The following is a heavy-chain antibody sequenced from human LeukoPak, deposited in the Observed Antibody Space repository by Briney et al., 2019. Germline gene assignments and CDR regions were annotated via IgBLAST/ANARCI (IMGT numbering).Heavy chain of an antibody. Sequence: SETLSLTCTVSGGSISSSSYYWGWIRQPPGKGLEWIGSIYYSGSTYYNPSLKSRVTISVDTSKNQFSLKLSSVTAADTAVYYCARAQVVPAAIGWFDPWGQGTLVTVS. D-gene: IGHD2-2*01. J-gene: IGHJ5*02. CDR3: ARAQVVPAAIGWFDP. CDR2: IYYSGST. V-gene: IGHV4-39*07. CDR1: GGSISSSSYY.